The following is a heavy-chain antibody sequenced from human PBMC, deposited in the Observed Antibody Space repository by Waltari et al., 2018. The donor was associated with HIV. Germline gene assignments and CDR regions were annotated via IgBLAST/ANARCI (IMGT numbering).Heavy chain of an antibody. D-gene: IGHD6-19*01. J-gene: IGHJ1*01. Sequence: QVRLVQSGAEVKKHGAHVTVYCKASGFSFTNDGFNWERPTPGQGLEWMGWIHTYTGNTDSAEKFQGRVTMTRDTFTNTIYMELTTLKADDSAIYYCVRDLSPMGKSGWYDSWGQGTVVTVSS. CDR2: IHTYTGNT. V-gene: IGHV1-18*04. CDR1: GFSFTNDG. CDR3: VRDLSPMGKSGWYDS.